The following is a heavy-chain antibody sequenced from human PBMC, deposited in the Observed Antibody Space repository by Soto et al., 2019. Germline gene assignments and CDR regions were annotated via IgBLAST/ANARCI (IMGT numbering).Heavy chain of an antibody. CDR1: GYSFTSYW. CDR3: ASRRPYSSSSEGAFDI. V-gene: IGHV5-51*01. D-gene: IGHD6-6*01. J-gene: IGHJ3*02. Sequence: GESLKISCKGSGYSFTSYWIGWVRQMPGKGLEWMGIIYPGDSDTRYSPSFQGQVTISADKSIGTAYLQWSSLKASDTAMYYCASRRPYSSSSEGAFDIWGQGTMVTVSS. CDR2: IYPGDSDT.